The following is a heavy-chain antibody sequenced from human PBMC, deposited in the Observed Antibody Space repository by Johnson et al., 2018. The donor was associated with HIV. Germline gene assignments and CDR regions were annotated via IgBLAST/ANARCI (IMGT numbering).Heavy chain of an antibody. CDR2: INWNGGRT. J-gene: IGHJ3*02. CDR3: ARTLKWELCLPDWDAFAI. Sequence: VQLVESGGGVLRPGGSLRLSCEAFGFIFEDHGLSWVRQAPGKGLEWVSGINWNGGRTGYTDSVNGRFTISRDNARNSLYLQMNSLRAEDTALYYCARTLKWELCLPDWDAFAIWGQGTMVTVSS. D-gene: IGHD1-26*01. V-gene: IGHV3-20*04. CDR1: GFIFEDHG.